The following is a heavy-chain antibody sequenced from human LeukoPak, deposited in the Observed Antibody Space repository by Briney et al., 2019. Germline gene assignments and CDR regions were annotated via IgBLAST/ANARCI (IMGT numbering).Heavy chain of an antibody. J-gene: IGHJ5*02. Sequence: GASVKVSCKASGYTFTSYAMNWVRQAPGQGLEWMGWINTNTGNPTYAQGFTGRFVFSLDTSVSTAYLQISSLKAEDTAVYYCARGSGTYPLLYYWFDPWGQGTLVTVSS. V-gene: IGHV7-4-1*02. CDR3: ARGSGTYPLLYYWFDP. CDR2: INTNTGNP. D-gene: IGHD3-10*01. CDR1: GYTFTSYA.